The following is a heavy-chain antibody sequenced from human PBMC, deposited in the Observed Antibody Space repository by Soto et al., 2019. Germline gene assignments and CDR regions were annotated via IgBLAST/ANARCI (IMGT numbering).Heavy chain of an antibody. CDR3: ARTRRYSSGWYGYWFDP. CDR2: ISAYNGNT. J-gene: IGHJ5*02. Sequence: ASVKVSCKASGYTFTSYGISWVRQAPGQGLEWMGWISAYNGNTNYAQKLQGRVTMTTDTSTSTAYMELRSLRSDDTAVYYCARTRRYSSGWYGYWFDPWGQGTLVTVSS. V-gene: IGHV1-18*01. CDR1: GYTFTSYG. D-gene: IGHD6-19*01.